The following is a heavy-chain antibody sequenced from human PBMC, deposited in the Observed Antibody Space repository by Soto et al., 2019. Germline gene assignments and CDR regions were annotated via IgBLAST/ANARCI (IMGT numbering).Heavy chain of an antibody. J-gene: IGHJ5*02. CDR2: IYYSGST. V-gene: IGHV4-31*03. D-gene: IGHD2-15*01. CDR1: GGSISSGGYY. Sequence: SETLSLTCTVSGGSISSGGYYWSWIRQHPGKGLEWIGYIYYSGSTYYNPSLKSRVTISVDTSKNQFSLKLSSVTAAETAVYYCARDSEGNFTRYCSGGSCYSDGYSWFDPWGQGTLVTVSS. CDR3: ARDSEGNFTRYCSGGSCYSDGYSWFDP.